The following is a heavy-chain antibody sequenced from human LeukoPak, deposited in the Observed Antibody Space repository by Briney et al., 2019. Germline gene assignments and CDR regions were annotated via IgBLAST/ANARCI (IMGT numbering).Heavy chain of an antibody. CDR2: ITWNGGQT. D-gene: IGHD4-17*01. CDR1: GFTFDDYG. Sequence: GGSLRLSCAASGFTFDDYGMSWVRQGPGKGLEWVSTITWNGGQTAYADSVKGRFTISRDNAKNSLYLEMNSLSPEDTALYYCARSSTTVATRLFDLWGRGTLVTVSS. V-gene: IGHV3-20*04. CDR3: ARSSTTVATRLFDL. J-gene: IGHJ2*01.